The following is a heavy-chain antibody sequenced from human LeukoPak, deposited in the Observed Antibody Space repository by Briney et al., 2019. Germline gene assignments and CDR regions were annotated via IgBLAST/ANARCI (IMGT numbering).Heavy chain of an antibody. D-gene: IGHD3-22*01. V-gene: IGHV4-61*02. CDR1: GGSISSGSYY. CDR2: IYTSGST. CDR3: ARAPFMIVVPAAFDI. Sequence: SETLSLTCTVSGGSISSGSYYWSWIRQPAGTGLEWIGRIYTSGSTNYNPSLKSRVTISVDTSKNQFSLKLSSVTAADTAVYYCARAPFMIVVPAAFDIWGQGTMVTVSS. J-gene: IGHJ3*02.